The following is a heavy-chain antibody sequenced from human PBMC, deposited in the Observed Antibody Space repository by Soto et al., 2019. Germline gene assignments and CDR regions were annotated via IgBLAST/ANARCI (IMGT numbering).Heavy chain of an antibody. V-gene: IGHV3-33*01. J-gene: IGHJ4*02. Sequence: GGSLRLSCAASGFTFSSYGMHWVRQAPGKGLEWVAVIWYDGSNKYYADSVKGRFTISRDNSKNTLYLQMNSLRAEDTAVYYCARDGDDYSDFDYWGQGTLVTVSS. CDR3: ARDGDDYSDFDY. D-gene: IGHD4-4*01. CDR2: IWYDGSNK. CDR1: GFTFSSYG.